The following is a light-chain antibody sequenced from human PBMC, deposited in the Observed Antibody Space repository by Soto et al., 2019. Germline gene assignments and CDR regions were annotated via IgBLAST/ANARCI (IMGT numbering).Light chain of an antibody. CDR3: LAQRDRTAWV. CDR1: SRDVGANNH. V-gene: IGLV2-14*01. J-gene: IGLJ3*02. CDR2: EVT. Sequence: QSALTQPASVSGSPGQSITISCIGTSRDVGANNHVSWYQQHPGKAPRFIIYEVTNRPAGVSNRFSGSKSGNTASLTISGLQTEDDADYYCLAQRDRTAWVFGGGTKLTVL.